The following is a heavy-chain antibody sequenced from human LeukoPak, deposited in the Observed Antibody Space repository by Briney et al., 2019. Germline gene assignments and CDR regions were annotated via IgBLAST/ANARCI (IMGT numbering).Heavy chain of an antibody. J-gene: IGHJ5*02. CDR3: SKDLTSDFGGDLDP. D-gene: IGHD3-10*01. Sequence: PGRSLRLSCADSGFTLSAYGMHWVRQAPGKGLEWVALISYDGSKKYYADSVKGRFTISRDNSKSTVYLQMNSLRVEDAAVYYCSKDLTSDFGGDLDPWGQGTLVTVSS. CDR2: ISYDGSKK. CDR1: GFTLSAYG. V-gene: IGHV3-30*18.